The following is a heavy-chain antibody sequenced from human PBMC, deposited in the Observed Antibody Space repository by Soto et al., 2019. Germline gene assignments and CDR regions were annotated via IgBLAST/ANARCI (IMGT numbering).Heavy chain of an antibody. CDR1: GFTFSSYG. CDR3: AKDVSFAFDY. J-gene: IGHJ4*02. V-gene: IGHV3-30*18. Sequence: GGSLRLSCAASGFTFSSYGMHWVRQAPGKGLEWVAVISYDGSNKYYADPVKGRFTISRDNSKNTLYLQMNSLRAEDTAVYYCAKDVSFAFDYWGQGTLVTVSS. CDR2: ISYDGSNK. D-gene: IGHD2-21*01.